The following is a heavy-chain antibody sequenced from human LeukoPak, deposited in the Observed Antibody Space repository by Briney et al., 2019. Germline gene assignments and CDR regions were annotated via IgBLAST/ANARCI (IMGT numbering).Heavy chain of an antibody. V-gene: IGHV3-23*01. CDR1: SFTFSTYA. J-gene: IGHJ4*02. D-gene: IGHD4-17*01. CDR2: TSHSGGRS. CDR3: AKDLFYGDYPWYYFDY. Sequence: AGSLRLSCAASSFTFSTYAMSRLRQAPGKGLEWGSSTSHSGGRSSYADSVKGRFTNSRDNSKSTLYLQMNSLRAEDTAVYYCAKDLFYGDYPWYYFDYWGQGTLVTVSS.